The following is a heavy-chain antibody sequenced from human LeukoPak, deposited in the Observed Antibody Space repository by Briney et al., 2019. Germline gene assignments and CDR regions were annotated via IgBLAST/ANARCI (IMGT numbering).Heavy chain of an antibody. CDR1: GYSFTSYW. CDR3: ARNCGGDCYGNDAFDI. CDR2: IYPGDSDT. D-gene: IGHD2-21*01. Sequence: GESLKISCKGSGYSFTSYWIGWVRQMPGKGLEWMGIIYPGDSDTRYSPSFQGQVTISADKSISTAYLQWSSLKASDTAMYYCARNCGGDCYGNDAFDIWGQGTMVTVSS. J-gene: IGHJ3*02. V-gene: IGHV5-51*01.